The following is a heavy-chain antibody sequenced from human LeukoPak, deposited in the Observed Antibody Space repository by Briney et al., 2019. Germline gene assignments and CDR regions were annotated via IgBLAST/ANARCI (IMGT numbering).Heavy chain of an antibody. CDR2: ISNSGSTI. J-gene: IGHJ4*02. D-gene: IGHD3-3*01. Sequence: GGSLRLSCAASGFTFSSYEMNWVRQAPGKGLEWVSYISNSGSTIYYTDSVKGRFTISRDNAKNSLYLQMNSLRAEDTAVYYCARITIRFGVVITFDYWGQGTLVTVSS. V-gene: IGHV3-48*03. CDR3: ARITIRFGVVITFDY. CDR1: GFTFSSYE.